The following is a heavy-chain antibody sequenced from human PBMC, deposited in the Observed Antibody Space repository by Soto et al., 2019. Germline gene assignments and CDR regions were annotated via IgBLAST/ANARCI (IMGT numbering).Heavy chain of an antibody. CDR2: ITGACDT. CDR3: ARSDKYDSQSTGWANRFDS. V-gene: IGHV3-23*01. Sequence: EGQLLESGGGLVQPGGSLRLLCAASGFTFRNYAMTWVRQAPGKGLEWVSTITGACDTYFSDTVKGRFTISRDISKSTLFLQMDSPRAEDTAVYYCARSDKYDSQSTGWANRFDSWGQGTLVTVSS. CDR1: GFTFRNYA. J-gene: IGHJ4*02. D-gene: IGHD2-8*02.